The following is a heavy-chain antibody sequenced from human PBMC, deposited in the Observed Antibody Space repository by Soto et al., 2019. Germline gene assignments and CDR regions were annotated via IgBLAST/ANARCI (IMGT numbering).Heavy chain of an antibody. V-gene: IGHV4-31*03. CDR1: RGSINSGDYY. J-gene: IGHJ5*02. CDR3: AREVSPNSRGWYTVLVRWFDP. D-gene: IGHD6-19*01. Sequence: QVQLQESGPGLVKPSQTLSLTCTVSRGSINSGDYYWSWVRQLPGEGLEWIGFISYSGSTYYNPSLESRVTISLDTSKNQFSLELNSVTAADSAVYYCAREVSPNSRGWYTVLVRWFDPWGQGTLVTVSS. CDR2: ISYSGST.